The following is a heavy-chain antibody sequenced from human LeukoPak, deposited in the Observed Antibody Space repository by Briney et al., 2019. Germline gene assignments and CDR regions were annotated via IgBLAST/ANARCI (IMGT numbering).Heavy chain of an antibody. Sequence: SETLSLTYTVSGGSISSYYWSWIRQPPGKGLEWIGYIYYSGSTNYNPSLKSRVTISVDTSKNQFSLKLSSVTAADTAVYYCARAALVGAGWFDPWGQGTLVTVSS. CDR3: ARAALVGAGWFDP. CDR2: IYYSGST. J-gene: IGHJ5*02. CDR1: GGSISSYY. D-gene: IGHD1-26*01. V-gene: IGHV4-59*01.